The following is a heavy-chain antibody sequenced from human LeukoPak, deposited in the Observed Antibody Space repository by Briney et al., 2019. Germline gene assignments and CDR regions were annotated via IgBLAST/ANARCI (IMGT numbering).Heavy chain of an antibody. J-gene: IGHJ6*02. Sequence: PGGSLRLSCAASGFTFSSHWMSWVRQAPGKGLEWVANIKQDGSEKYYVDSVKGRFTISRDNAKNSLYLQMNSLRAEDTAVYYCARVSPYYYGMDVWGQGTTVTVSS. CDR3: ARVSPYYYGMDV. CDR1: GFTFSSHW. V-gene: IGHV3-7*01. CDR2: IKQDGSEK.